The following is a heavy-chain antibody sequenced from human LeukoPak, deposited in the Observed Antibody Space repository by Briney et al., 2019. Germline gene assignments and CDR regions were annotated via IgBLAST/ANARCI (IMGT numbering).Heavy chain of an antibody. CDR2: IYYSGST. V-gene: IGHV4-59*08. J-gene: IGHJ4*02. CDR1: GGSISSYY. Sequence: SETLSLTCTVSGGSISSYYWSWLRQPPGTGLEWIGYIYYSGSTNYNPSLKSRVTISVDTSKNQFSLKLSSVTAADTAVYYCARLVVSSWYHEVLLGRDYWGQGTLVTVSS. CDR3: ARLVVSSWYHEVLLGRDY. D-gene: IGHD6-13*01.